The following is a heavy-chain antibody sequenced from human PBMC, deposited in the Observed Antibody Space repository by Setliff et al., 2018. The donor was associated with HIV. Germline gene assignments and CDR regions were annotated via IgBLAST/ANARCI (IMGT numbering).Heavy chain of an antibody. CDR2: IWYDGNNI. V-gene: IGHV3-30*02. Sequence: GESLKISCAASGFSFSDYGMHWVRQAPGKGLEWVAFIWYDGNNIKYADSVKGRFTISRDNSKNTLYLQMNSLRIEDSGAYYCANSYSASGNYHYYDYLDVWGKGTTVTVSS. D-gene: IGHD3-10*01. CDR1: GFSFSDYG. J-gene: IGHJ6*03. CDR3: ANSYSASGNYHYYDYLDV.